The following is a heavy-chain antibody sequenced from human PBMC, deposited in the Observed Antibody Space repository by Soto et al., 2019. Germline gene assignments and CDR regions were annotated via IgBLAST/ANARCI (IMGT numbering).Heavy chain of an antibody. CDR2: IVVGSGDT. CDR3: AADSGYYYDSSGYYYVFDY. Sequence: GASVKVSCKASGFTFTSSAVQWVLQARGQRLEWIGWIVVGSGDTNYAQKFQERVTITRDMSTSTAYMELSSLRSEDTAVYYCAADSGYYYDSSGYYYVFDYWGQGTLVTVSS. D-gene: IGHD3-22*01. J-gene: IGHJ4*02. V-gene: IGHV1-58*01. CDR1: GFTFTSSA.